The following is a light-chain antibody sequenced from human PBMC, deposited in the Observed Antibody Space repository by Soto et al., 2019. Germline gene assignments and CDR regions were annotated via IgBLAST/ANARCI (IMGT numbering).Light chain of an antibody. CDR2: EAS. V-gene: IGKV3-11*01. J-gene: IGKJ4*01. CDR1: QSVRSY. Sequence: EIVLAQSPATVSLSAGERATLSCRASQSVRSYLAWYQQKPGQAPRLLIYEASNRATGIPARFSGSGSGTDFTLTISSLEPEYFAVYYCQQRSNWPPTFGGGTKVDIK. CDR3: QQRSNWPPT.